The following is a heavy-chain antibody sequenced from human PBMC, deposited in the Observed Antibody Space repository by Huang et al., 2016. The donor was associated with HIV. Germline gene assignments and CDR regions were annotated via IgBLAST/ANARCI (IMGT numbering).Heavy chain of an antibody. CDR2: ISVYNGNT. J-gene: IGHJ6*03. V-gene: IGHV1-18*01. CDR1: GYTFSSFG. D-gene: IGHD5-18*01. Sequence: QVQLVQSGAEVKKPGASVKVSCKASGYTFSSFGISWVRQAPGQGLEWGVSISVYNGNTKFAQKFQGRRTMTTDTSTSTAYMELRSLRSDDTAVYYCARGGGIQLWLLGYYYMDVWGNGTTVTVSS. CDR3: ARGGGIQLWLLGYYYMDV.